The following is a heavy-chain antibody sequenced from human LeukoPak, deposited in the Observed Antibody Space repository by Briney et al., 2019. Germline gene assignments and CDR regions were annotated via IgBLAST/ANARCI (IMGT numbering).Heavy chain of an antibody. CDR2: IYFRGST. V-gene: IGHV4-39*01. Sequence: PSETLSLTCTVSGGSISSSNYYWGWIRQPPGKGLECIGSIYFRGSTYYNPSLKSRVTMSVDTSKNQFFLKLSSVTATDTAVYFCARRGYSYDAFDIWGQGTMVTVSS. J-gene: IGHJ3*02. CDR3: ARRGYSYDAFDI. D-gene: IGHD5-18*01. CDR1: GGSISSSNYY.